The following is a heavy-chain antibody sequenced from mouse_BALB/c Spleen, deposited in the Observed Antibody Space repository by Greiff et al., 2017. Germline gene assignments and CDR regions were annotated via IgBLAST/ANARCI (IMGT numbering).Heavy chain of an antibody. D-gene: IGHD1-2*01. J-gene: IGHJ3*01. Sequence: QVQLKQSGPELVKPGASVKMSCKASGYTFTDYVISWVKQRTGQGLEWIGEIYPGSGSTYYNEKFKGKATLTADQSSNTAYMQLSSLTSEDSAVYFCARDGLRLRGGFAYWGQGTLVTVSA. CDR3: ARDGLRLRGGFAY. V-gene: IGHV1-77*01. CDR1: GYTFTDYV. CDR2: IYPGSGST.